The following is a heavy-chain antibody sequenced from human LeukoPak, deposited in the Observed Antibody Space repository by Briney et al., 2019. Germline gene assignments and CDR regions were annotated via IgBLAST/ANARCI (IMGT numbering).Heavy chain of an antibody. CDR1: GFTFSSFA. CDR2: ISGYGDTT. CDR3: ARTYYDILTGYNPYFDY. Sequence: GGSLRLSCAASGFTFSSFAMNWVRQSPEKGLEWVSIISGYGDTTYYTDSVKGRFAISRDNAKNFLYLQMNSLRAEGTAAYYCARTYYDILTGYNPYFDYWGQGILVTVSS. J-gene: IGHJ4*02. D-gene: IGHD3-9*01. V-gene: IGHV3-23*01.